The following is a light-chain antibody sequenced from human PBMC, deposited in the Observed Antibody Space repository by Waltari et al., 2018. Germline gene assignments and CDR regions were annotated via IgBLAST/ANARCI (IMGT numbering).Light chain of an antibody. CDR1: SSDVGGYNY. Sequence: QSALTQPRSVSGSPGQSVTISCTGTSSDVGGYNYVSWYQQHPGKAPKLMIYDVRKRPSGVPVRFSGSKSGNTASLTISGLQAEDEADYYCCSYAGSYTFVVFGGGTKLTVL. CDR2: DVR. V-gene: IGLV2-11*01. CDR3: CSYAGSYTFVV. J-gene: IGLJ2*01.